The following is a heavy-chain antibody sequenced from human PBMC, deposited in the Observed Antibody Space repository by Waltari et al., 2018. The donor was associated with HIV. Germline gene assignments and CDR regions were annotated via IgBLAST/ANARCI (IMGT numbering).Heavy chain of an antibody. D-gene: IGHD5-18*01. J-gene: IGHJ4*02. CDR3: AGGHNFGSRFDY. Sequence: QVQLQESGPRLVKPSETLSLSCTVSGDSIRNFYWSWIRQPPGKLLEWIGYIHYERGTNWHPSLKSRVTMSVDTSKKQFSLSLNSVTAADTAIYYCAGGHNFGSRFDYWGQGILVAVSS. CDR1: GDSIRNFY. CDR2: IHYERGT. V-gene: IGHV4-59*01.